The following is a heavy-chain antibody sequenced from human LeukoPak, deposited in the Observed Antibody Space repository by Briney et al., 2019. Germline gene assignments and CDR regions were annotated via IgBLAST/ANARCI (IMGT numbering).Heavy chain of an antibody. CDR2: ISGYNGNT. CDR1: GYTFTNFG. Sequence: ASVKVSCKASGYTFTNFGFTWVRPAPGKGLEWMGWISGYNGNTNYAQKLQGRVTMTTDTSTSTGYMELRSLRSDDTAVYYCARGRTGTNFDYWGQGTLVTVSS. D-gene: IGHD1-7*01. J-gene: IGHJ4*02. CDR3: ARGRTGTNFDY. V-gene: IGHV1-18*01.